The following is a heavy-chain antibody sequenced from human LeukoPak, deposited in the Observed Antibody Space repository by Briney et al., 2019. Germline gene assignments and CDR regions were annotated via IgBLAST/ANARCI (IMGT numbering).Heavy chain of an antibody. J-gene: IGHJ4*02. CDR3: ARGGDYDILTGSLDY. D-gene: IGHD3-9*01. CDR2: ISYDGSNK. CDR1: GFTFSSYA. Sequence: GRSLRLSCAASGFTFSSYAMHWVRQAPGKGLEWVAVISYDGSNKYYADSVKGRFTISRDNSKNTLYLQMNSLRAEDTAVYYCARGGDYDILTGSLDYWGQGTLVTVSS. V-gene: IGHV3-30*04.